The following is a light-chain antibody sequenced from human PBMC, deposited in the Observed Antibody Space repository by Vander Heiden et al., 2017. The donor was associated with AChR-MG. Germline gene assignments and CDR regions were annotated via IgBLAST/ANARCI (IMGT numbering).Light chain of an antibody. J-gene: IGKJ1*01. V-gene: IGKV3-11*01. Sequence: IVLTQSPATLSLSPRESPTVSCRASQSGCRYLSWYQQKPGKAPTLVIYEASNQATGFPARFSGRGSVTDFTLTISSLVPEEFAVYYCQQHSNCLPWTFGQGTKVEIK. CDR1: QSGCRY. CDR2: EAS. CDR3: QQHSNCLPWT.